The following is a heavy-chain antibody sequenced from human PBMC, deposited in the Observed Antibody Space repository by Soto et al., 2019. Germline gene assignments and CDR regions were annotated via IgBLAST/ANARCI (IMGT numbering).Heavy chain of an antibody. J-gene: IGHJ4*02. CDR2: ISYDGSNK. D-gene: IGHD3-9*01. Sequence: SLRLSCAASGFTFSSYGMHWVRQAPGKGLEWVAVISYDGSNKYYADSVKGRFTISRDNSKNTLYLQMNSLRAEDTAVYYCAKERPLRYFDQRTPAGGSIDYWGQGTLVTVSS. CDR1: GFTFSSYG. CDR3: AKERPLRYFDQRTPAGGSIDY. V-gene: IGHV3-30*18.